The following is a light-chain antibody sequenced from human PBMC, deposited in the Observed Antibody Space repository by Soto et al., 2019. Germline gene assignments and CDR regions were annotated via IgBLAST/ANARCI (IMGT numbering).Light chain of an antibody. V-gene: IGLV2-11*01. CDR2: DVS. CDR1: SSDVGGYNY. CDR3: CSYAGNYTLL. Sequence: QSALTQPRSVSGSPGQSFTISCTGTSSDVGGYNYVSWYQQHPGKAPKLMIYDVSKRPSGVPDRFSGSKSGNTASVAISGLQAEDEADYYCCSYAGNYTLLVGGGTKLTVL. J-gene: IGLJ2*01.